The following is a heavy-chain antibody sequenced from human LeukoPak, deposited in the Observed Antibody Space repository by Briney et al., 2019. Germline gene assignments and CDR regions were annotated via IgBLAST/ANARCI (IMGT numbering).Heavy chain of an antibody. Sequence: PSETLSLTCAVYGGSFSGYYWSWIRQPPGKGLEWIGEINHSGSTNYNPSLKSRVTISVDTSKNQFSLKLSSVTAADTAVYYCARGRSGREAAPGEYFDYWGQGTLVTVSS. CDR1: GGSFSGYY. CDR2: INHSGST. V-gene: IGHV4-34*01. CDR3: ARGRSGREAAPGEYFDY. J-gene: IGHJ4*02. D-gene: IGHD3-10*01.